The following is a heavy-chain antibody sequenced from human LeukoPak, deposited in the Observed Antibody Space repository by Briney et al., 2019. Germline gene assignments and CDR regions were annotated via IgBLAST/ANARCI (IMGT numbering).Heavy chain of an antibody. D-gene: IGHD6-13*01. CDR1: GGSISSSSYY. V-gene: IGHV4-39*01. J-gene: IGHJ4*02. CDR3: ARQGEGGSSWY. CDR2: IYYSGST. Sequence: SETLSLTCTVSGGSISSSSYYWGWIRQPPGKGLEWIGSIYYSGSTYYNPSLKSRVTISVDTSKNQFSLKLSSVTAADTAVYYCARQGEGGSSWYWGQGTLVTVSS.